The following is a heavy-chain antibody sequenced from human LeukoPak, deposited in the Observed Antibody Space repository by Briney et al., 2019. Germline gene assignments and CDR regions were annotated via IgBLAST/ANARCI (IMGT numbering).Heavy chain of an antibody. D-gene: IGHD5-24*01. Sequence: PGGSLRLSCAASGFTFNNYAIYWVRQAPGKGLEWVSYISSSGSTIYYADSVKGRFTISRDNAKNSLYLQMNSLRAEDTAVYYCAGAGGDGYNSAYWGQGTLVTVSS. V-gene: IGHV3-48*04. CDR3: AGAGGDGYNSAY. CDR2: ISSSGSTI. CDR1: GFTFNNYA. J-gene: IGHJ4*02.